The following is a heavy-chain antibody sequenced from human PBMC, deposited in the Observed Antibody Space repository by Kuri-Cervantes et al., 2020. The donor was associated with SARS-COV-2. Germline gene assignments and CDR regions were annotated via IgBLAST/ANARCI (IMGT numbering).Heavy chain of an antibody. V-gene: IGHV1-18*04. Sequence: ASVKVSCKASGYIFTSYGISWVRQAPGQGLEWMGWISGYNLKTIYAQKVQDRVTMTVDTSTDTAFMEVRSLRSDDTAVYYCAKDAGYSSSWYVGGSIWFDPWGQGTLVTVSS. D-gene: IGHD6-13*01. CDR3: AKDAGYSSSWYVGGSIWFDP. J-gene: IGHJ5*02. CDR2: ISGYNLKT. CDR1: GYIFTSYG.